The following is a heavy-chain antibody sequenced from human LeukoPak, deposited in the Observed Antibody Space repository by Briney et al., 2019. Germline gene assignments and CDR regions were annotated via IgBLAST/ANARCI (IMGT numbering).Heavy chain of an antibody. D-gene: IGHD2-15*01. Sequence: SQTLSLTCAISGDTLSSNSVAWNWIRQSPSRGLEWLGRTYYRSRWYNDYAVSVKIRITINRDTSKNQFSLQLNSVTPEDTAVYYCASLPSGGYDSFDIWGQGTLVTVSS. CDR3: ASLPSGGYDSFDI. CDR2: TYYRSRWYN. V-gene: IGHV6-1*01. CDR1: GDTLSSNSVA. J-gene: IGHJ3*02.